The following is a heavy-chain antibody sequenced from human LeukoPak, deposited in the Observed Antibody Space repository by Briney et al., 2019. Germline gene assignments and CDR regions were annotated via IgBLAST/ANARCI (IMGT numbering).Heavy chain of an antibody. V-gene: IGHV1-2*06. Sequence: EASVTVSCKSSEYIFTDYYMHWVRQAPGQGLEWMGRINPNNGATNYAQKFQGRVTITGDTSISTAYMELSSLRSDDTAVYYCTRESGSYHGNDYWGQGTLSPSPQ. CDR3: TRESGSYHGNDY. D-gene: IGHD1-26*01. CDR2: INPNNGAT. CDR1: EYIFTDYY. J-gene: IGHJ4*02.